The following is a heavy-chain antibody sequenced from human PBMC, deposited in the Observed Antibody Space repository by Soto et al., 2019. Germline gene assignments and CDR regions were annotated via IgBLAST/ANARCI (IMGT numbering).Heavy chain of an antibody. CDR3: ARERGIVLWFGTYGMDV. J-gene: IGHJ6*02. Sequence: LCDTNGVDGGSFRGYYWSWIRQPTGKGLEWIGEINHSGSTNYNPSLKSRVTISVDTSKNQFSLKLSSVTAADTAVYYCARERGIVLWFGTYGMDVWGQGTTVTVSS. CDR2: INHSGST. V-gene: IGHV4-34*01. CDR1: GGSFRGYY. D-gene: IGHD3-10*01.